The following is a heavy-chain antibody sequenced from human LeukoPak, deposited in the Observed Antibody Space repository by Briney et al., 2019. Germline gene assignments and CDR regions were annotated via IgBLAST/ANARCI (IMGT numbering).Heavy chain of an antibody. CDR3: ARVLRSSGYYYYYGMDV. V-gene: IGHV4-59*01. D-gene: IGHD6-19*01. CDR2: IYYSGST. Sequence: SETLSLTCTVSGGSISSYYWSWIRQPPGKGLEWIGYIYYSGSTNYNPSLKSRVTISVDTSKNQFSLKLSSVTAADTAVYYCARVLRSSGYYYYYGMDVWGQGTTVTVSS. CDR1: GGSISSYY. J-gene: IGHJ6*02.